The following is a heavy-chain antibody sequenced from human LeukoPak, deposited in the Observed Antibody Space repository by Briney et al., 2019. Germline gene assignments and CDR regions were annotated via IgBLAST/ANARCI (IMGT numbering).Heavy chain of an antibody. D-gene: IGHD2-2*01. CDR3: ARGSTSDWPLDH. CDR1: GYTFTGYY. Sequence: ASVKVSCKASGYTFTGYYMHWVRQAPGQRLEWMGWIDAGNGNTRYSQKFQGRVTITRDTSTSTAYIELRSLRSEDTAMYYCARGSTSDWPLDHWGQETLVTISS. J-gene: IGHJ4*02. V-gene: IGHV1-3*01. CDR2: IDAGNGNT.